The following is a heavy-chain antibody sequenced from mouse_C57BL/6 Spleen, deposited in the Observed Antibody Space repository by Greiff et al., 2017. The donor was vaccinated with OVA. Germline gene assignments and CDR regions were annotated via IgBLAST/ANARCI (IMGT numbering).Heavy chain of an antibody. J-gene: IGHJ2*01. D-gene: IGHD6-1*01. CDR1: GYSFTGYY. CDR2: INPSTGGT. Sequence: VQLKQSGPELVKPGASVKISCKASGYSFTGYYMNWVKQSPEKSLEWIGEINPSTGGTTYNQKFKAKATLTVDKSSSTAYMQLKSLTSEDSAVDDYARATLIFGDWGQGTTLTVSS. CDR3: ARATLIFGD. V-gene: IGHV1-42*01.